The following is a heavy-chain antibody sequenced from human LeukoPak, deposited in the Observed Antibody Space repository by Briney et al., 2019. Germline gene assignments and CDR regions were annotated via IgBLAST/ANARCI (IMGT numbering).Heavy chain of an antibody. CDR1: GGSFSGYY. J-gene: IGHJ3*02. D-gene: IGHD6-6*01. Sequence: PSETLSLTCAVYGGSFSGYYWSWIRQPPGKGLEWIGEINHSGSTNYNPSLKGRVTISVDTSKNQFSLKLSSVTAADTAVYYCARGSIINAFDIWGQGTMVTVSS. CDR2: INHSGST. CDR3: ARGSIINAFDI. V-gene: IGHV4-34*01.